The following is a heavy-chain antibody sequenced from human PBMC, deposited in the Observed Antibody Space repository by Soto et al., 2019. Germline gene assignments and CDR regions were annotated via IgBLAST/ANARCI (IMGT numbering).Heavy chain of an antibody. CDR2: IRWNSGSI. CDR1: GFTFDDYA. V-gene: IGHV3-9*01. Sequence: EVQLVESGGGLVQPGRSLILSCAASGFTFDDYAMHWVRQAPGKGLEWVSGIRWNSGSIGYADSVKGRFTISRDNAKNSLYRQMNSLRAEDTALYYCAKAADSSGYYDYFAYWGQGTLVTVSS. J-gene: IGHJ4*02. CDR3: AKAADSSGYYDYFAY. D-gene: IGHD3-22*01.